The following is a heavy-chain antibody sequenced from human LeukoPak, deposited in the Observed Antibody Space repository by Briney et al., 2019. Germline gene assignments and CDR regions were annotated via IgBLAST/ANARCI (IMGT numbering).Heavy chain of an antibody. CDR2: IYHSGST. V-gene: IGHV4-4*02. D-gene: IGHD3-10*01. J-gene: IGHJ4*02. CDR3: ARESSGFFDY. Sequence: SETLSLTCAASGGSIGSSNWWSWVRQPPGKGLEWIGEIYHSGSTDYNPSLKSRVTISVDKSKNQLSLKVTSVTAEDTAVYYCARESSGFFDYWGQGTLVTVSS. CDR1: GGSIGSSNW.